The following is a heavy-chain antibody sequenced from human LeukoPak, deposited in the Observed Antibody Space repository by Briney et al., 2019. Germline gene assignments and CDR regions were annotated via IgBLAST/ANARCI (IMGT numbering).Heavy chain of an antibody. CDR2: IYFSGST. CDR3: ARGEALRQNYGMDV. D-gene: IGHD2/OR15-2a*01. J-gene: IGHJ6*02. CDR1: GGSIYGYY. V-gene: IGHV4-59*01. Sequence: PSETLSLTCTVSGGSIYGYYWSWIRQPPGKGLEWIGDIYFSGSTNYNPSLKSRVTISVATSKNQFSLQLSSVTAADTAVYYCARGEALRQNYGMDVWGQGITVTVSS.